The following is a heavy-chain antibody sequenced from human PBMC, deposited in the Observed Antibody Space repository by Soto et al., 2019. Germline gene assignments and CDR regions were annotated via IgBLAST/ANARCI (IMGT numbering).Heavy chain of an antibody. CDR3: ARHDDYYGMDV. Sequence: SETLSLTCTVYGGSISSSSYYWGWIRQPPGKGLEWIGSIYYSGSTYYNPSLKSRVTISVDTSKNQFSLKLSSVTAADTAVYYCARHDDYYGMDVWGQGTTVTVSS. CDR2: IYYSGST. CDR1: GGSISSSSYY. J-gene: IGHJ6*02. V-gene: IGHV4-39*01.